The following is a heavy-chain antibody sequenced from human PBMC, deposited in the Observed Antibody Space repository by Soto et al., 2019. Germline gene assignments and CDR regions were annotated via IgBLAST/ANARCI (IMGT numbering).Heavy chain of an antibody. Sequence: PSATRSLTCTLSRAALSRGGYFYTCVLQPPGRGLQWLGYIYYSGGTNYNPSLKSRVTISLDKSKSQFSLRLISVTAADTAVYYCTREQSDDNYFDPWGQGPLVSVSS. CDR2: IYYSGGT. CDR3: TREQSDDNYFDP. CDR1: RAALSRGGYF. V-gene: IGHV4-61*08. J-gene: IGHJ5*02. D-gene: IGHD6-19*01.